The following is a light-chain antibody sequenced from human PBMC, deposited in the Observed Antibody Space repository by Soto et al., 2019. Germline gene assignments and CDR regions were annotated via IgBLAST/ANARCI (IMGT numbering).Light chain of an antibody. Sequence: QSALPQPPSVSGAPGQGVTISCTGSSSNIGAGHDVHWYQQLPGSAPKLLIYGNNNRPSGVPDRFSVAKSGTSASLAITGLQAEDEADYYCQSYDNSLSGSYVFGTGTKVTVL. CDR3: QSYDNSLSGSYV. V-gene: IGLV1-40*01. J-gene: IGLJ1*01. CDR2: GNN. CDR1: SSNIGAGHD.